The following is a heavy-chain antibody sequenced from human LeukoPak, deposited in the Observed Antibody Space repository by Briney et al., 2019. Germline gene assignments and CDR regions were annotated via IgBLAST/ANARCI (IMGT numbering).Heavy chain of an antibody. D-gene: IGHD3-22*01. CDR3: ARALDDSSGYYNWFDP. CDR1: GGPFIGYY. V-gene: IGHV4-34*01. Sequence: SETLSLTCAGYGGPFIGYYWSWIRQPPGKGLEWIGEINHSVSTNYNPSLKSRVTISVETSKNQFSLKLSSVTAADTAVYYCARALDDSSGYYNWFDPWGQGTLVTVSS. J-gene: IGHJ5*02. CDR2: INHSVST.